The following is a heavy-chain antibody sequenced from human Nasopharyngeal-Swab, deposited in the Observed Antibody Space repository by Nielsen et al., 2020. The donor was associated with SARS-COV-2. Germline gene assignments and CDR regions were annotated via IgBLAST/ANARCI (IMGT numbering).Heavy chain of an antibody. CDR3: ARDCKDSRGHYFDY. CDR2: IYYSEST. J-gene: IGHJ4*02. Sequence: WIRQPPGKGLEWIGYIYYSESTYYNPSLKSRVTISVDTSKNQFSLKLSSVTAADTAVYYCARDCKDSRGHYFDYWGQGTLVTVSS. V-gene: IGHV4-31*02. D-gene: IGHD3-22*01.